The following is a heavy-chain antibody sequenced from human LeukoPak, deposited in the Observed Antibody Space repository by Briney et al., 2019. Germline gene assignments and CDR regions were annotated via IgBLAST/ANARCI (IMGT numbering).Heavy chain of an antibody. J-gene: IGHJ4*02. CDR3: AREGKGSYGGTPDY. CDR1: GFTFSSYS. Sequence: PGGSLRLSCAASGFTFSSYSMNWVRQAPGKGLEWVSSISSSSSYIYYADSVKGRFTISRDNAKNSLYLQMNSLRAEDTAVYYCAREGKGSYGGTPDYWGQGTLVTVSS. V-gene: IGHV3-21*01. CDR2: ISSSSSYI. D-gene: IGHD5-18*01.